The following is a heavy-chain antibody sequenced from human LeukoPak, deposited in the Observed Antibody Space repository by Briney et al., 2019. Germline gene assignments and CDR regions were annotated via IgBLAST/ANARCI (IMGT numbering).Heavy chain of an antibody. Sequence: SETLSLTCTVSGGSISSSSYYWGWIRQPPGKGLEWIGRIYYSGSTYYNPSLKSRVTISVETSKNQISLKLSYVTAADTAVYYWERVPMVRGVIPRFDPWGQGTLVTVSS. V-gene: IGHV4-39*07. CDR3: ERVPMVRGVIPRFDP. CDR1: GGSISSSSYY. J-gene: IGHJ5*02. D-gene: IGHD3-10*01. CDR2: IYYSGST.